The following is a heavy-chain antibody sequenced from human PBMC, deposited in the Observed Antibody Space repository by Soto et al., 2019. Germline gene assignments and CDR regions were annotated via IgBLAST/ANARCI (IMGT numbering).Heavy chain of an antibody. CDR3: ARDLLPDIVVVPALGY. CDR1: GFTFSSYG. Sequence: GGSLRLSCAASGFTFSSYGMHWVRQAPGKGLEWVAVIWYDGSNKYYADSVKGRFTISRDNSKNTLYLQMNSLRAEDTAVYYCARDLLPDIVVVPALGYWGQGTLVTVSS. CDR2: IWYDGSNK. D-gene: IGHD2-2*01. J-gene: IGHJ4*02. V-gene: IGHV3-33*01.